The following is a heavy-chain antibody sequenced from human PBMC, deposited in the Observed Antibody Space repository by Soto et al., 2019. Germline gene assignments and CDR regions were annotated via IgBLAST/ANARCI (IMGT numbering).Heavy chain of an antibody. CDR1: GFTISSYS. CDR3: AIDKCSSTSCYSI. V-gene: IGHV3-21*01. Sequence: EVQLGESGGGLVKPGGSLRLSCAASGFTISSYSMNWVRQAPGKGLEWVSSISSSSSYIYYADSVKGRFTISRDNAKNSLYLQMNSLRAEDTAVYYYAIDKCSSTSCYSIWGQGTQVTVSS. D-gene: IGHD2-2*01. CDR2: ISSSSSYI. J-gene: IGHJ4*02.